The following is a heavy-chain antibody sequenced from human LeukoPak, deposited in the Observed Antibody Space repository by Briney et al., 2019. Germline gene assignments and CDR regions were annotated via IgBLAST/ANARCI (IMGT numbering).Heavy chain of an antibody. J-gene: IGHJ4*02. D-gene: IGHD6-25*01. Sequence: GGSLTLSCAVSGFTFSSYWMSWVRQAPGKGLEWVANIKDDGNEKYYVDFVKGRFTISRDNAKNSLYLQMNSLRADDTAVYYCARTAQRSFDSWGQGTLVTVSS. CDR3: ARTAQRSFDS. CDR1: GFTFSSYW. V-gene: IGHV3-7*01. CDR2: IKDDGNEK.